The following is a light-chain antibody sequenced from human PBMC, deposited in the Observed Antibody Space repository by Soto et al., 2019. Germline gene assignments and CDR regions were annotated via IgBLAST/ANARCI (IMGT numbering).Light chain of an antibody. CDR3: QQSYSTPPWT. CDR1: QDIRND. J-gene: IGKJ1*01. Sequence: AIQMTQSPSSLSASVGDRVTITCRASQDIRNDLAWYQQKPGKAPNLLIFAAVNLQSGVPSRFSGGGSGTDFTLTISSLQPEDFATYFCQQSYSTPPWTFGQGTKVDIK. V-gene: IGKV1-6*01. CDR2: AAV.